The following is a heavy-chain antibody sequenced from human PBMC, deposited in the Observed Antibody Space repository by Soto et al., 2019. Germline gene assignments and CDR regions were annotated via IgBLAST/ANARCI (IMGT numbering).Heavy chain of an antibody. J-gene: IGHJ4*02. CDR3: ARLHSSGRPHSNIDY. CDR2: INAGNGNT. V-gene: IGHV1-3*01. Sequence: ASVKVSCKASGSTFTSYAMHWVRQAPGQRLEWMGWINAGNGNTKYSQKFQGRVTITRDTSASTAYMELSSLRSEDTAVYYCARLHSSGRPHSNIDYWVQGXLVTVSS. D-gene: IGHD6-19*01. CDR1: GSTFTSYA.